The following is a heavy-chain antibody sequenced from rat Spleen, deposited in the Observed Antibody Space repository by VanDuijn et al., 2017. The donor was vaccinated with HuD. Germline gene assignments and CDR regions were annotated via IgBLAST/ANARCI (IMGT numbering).Heavy chain of an antibody. D-gene: IGHD5-1*01. V-gene: IGHV5-36*01. CDR3: IKVLGNWFAY. CDR1: GFTFDDYG. CDR2: INWGGSST. J-gene: IGHJ3*01. Sequence: EVKLVESGGGLEQPGRSLKLSCAASGFTFDDYGMAWVRQAPKNGLEWVASINWGGSSTYYPDNVKGRFTISKDNAKNALYLQMNNLRSEDTAIYYCIKVLGNWFAYWGQGTLVTVSS.